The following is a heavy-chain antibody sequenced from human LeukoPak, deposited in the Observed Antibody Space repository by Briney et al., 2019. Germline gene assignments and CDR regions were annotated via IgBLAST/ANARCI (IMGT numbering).Heavy chain of an antibody. CDR3: AATIYYDSTPYYYYGMDV. J-gene: IGHJ6*02. CDR2: IYYSGST. V-gene: IGHV4-59*01. D-gene: IGHD3-22*01. Sequence: PSETLSLTCTVSGGSISSYYWSWIRQPPGKGLEWIGYIYYSGSTNYNPSLKSRVTISVDTSKNQFSLKLSSVTAADTAVYYCAATIYYDSTPYYYYGMDVWGQGTTVTVSS. CDR1: GGSISSYY.